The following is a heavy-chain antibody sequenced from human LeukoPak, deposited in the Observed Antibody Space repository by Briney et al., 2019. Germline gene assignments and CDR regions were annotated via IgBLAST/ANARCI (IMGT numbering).Heavy chain of an antibody. V-gene: IGHV4-59*01. D-gene: IGHD3-16*01. CDR3: ARSRYDDKAFQH. Sequence: SETLSLTCTVSGVSISSYSWSWIRQPPGRGLEWIGYIYYSGSTNYNPSLKSRVTISVDTSKNQFSLKLSSVTAADTAVYYCARSRYDDKAFQHWGQGTLVTVSS. CDR1: GVSISSYS. CDR2: IYYSGST. J-gene: IGHJ1*01.